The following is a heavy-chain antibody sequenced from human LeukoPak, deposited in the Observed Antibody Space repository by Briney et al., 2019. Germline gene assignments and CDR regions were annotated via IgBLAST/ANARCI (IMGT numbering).Heavy chain of an antibody. V-gene: IGHV3-21*01. CDR2: ITSSSSYT. CDR3: AKDLYDSSAK. Sequence: GGSLRLSCAASGFTLSSYAMSWVRQAPGKGLEWVSSITSSSSYTFYADSVKGRFTISRDNSKNTLYLQMNSLRAEDTAVYYCAKDLYDSSAKWGQGTLVTVSS. D-gene: IGHD3-22*01. J-gene: IGHJ4*02. CDR1: GFTLSSYA.